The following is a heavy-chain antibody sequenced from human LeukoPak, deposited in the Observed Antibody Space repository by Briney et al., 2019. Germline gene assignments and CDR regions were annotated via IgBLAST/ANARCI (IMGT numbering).Heavy chain of an antibody. D-gene: IGHD1-26*01. Sequence: SETLSLTCTVSGASVSSYYWSWIRQPPGKGLEWIGYIYYSGITNYNPSLKSRVTISVDTSKNQFSLKLSSVTAADTAVYYCARVRWELLDGWYFDLWGRGTLVTVSS. V-gene: IGHV4-59*02. CDR2: IYYSGIT. J-gene: IGHJ2*01. CDR3: ARVRWELLDGWYFDL. CDR1: GASVSSYY.